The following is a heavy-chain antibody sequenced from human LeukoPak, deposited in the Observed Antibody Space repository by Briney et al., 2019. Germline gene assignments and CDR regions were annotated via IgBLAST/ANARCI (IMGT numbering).Heavy chain of an antibody. CDR2: ISTYSGNT. D-gene: IGHD2-2*01. CDR3: ARDLGYCSSISCQRNWFDP. CDR1: GYTFTNNG. V-gene: IGHV1-18*01. Sequence: ASVKVSCKASGYTFTNNGISWVRQAPGQGLEWMGWISTYSGNTNYAQKLQDRVTMTTDTSTSTAYMELRSLRSDDTAVYYCARDLGYCSSISCQRNWFDPWGQGTLVTVSS. J-gene: IGHJ5*02.